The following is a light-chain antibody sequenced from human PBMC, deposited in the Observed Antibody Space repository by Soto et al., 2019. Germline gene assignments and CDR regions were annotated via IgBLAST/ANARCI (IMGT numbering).Light chain of an antibody. CDR2: EVT. CDR1: SSDVGGYNY. Sequence: QSVLTQPASVSGSPGQSITISCTGTSSDVGGYNYVSWYQQHPGKAPKLMIYEVTNRPSGVSNRFSGSKSGNTASLTISGLQAEDEADYYCTSYTNISTLVVFGGGTKLTVL. V-gene: IGLV2-14*01. CDR3: TSYTNISTLVV. J-gene: IGLJ2*01.